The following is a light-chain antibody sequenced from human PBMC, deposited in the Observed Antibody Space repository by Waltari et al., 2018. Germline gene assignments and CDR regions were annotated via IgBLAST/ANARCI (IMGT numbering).Light chain of an antibody. CDR2: AAS. CDR1: QGISNS. CDR3: QQYYSTPQT. Sequence: DFQMTQSPSSLSASVGDRVTITCRASQGISNSLAWYQQKPGKAPKLLLYAASRLESGGPSRFSGSGSGTDYTLTISSLQPEDFATYYCQQYYSTPQTFGQGTKLEIK. V-gene: IGKV1-NL1*01. J-gene: IGKJ2*01.